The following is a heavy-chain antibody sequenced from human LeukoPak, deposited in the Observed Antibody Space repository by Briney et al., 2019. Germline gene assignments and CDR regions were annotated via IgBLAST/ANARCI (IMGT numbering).Heavy chain of an antibody. CDR2: IYSGGST. D-gene: IGHD3-16*01. J-gene: IGHJ4*02. CDR1: GFTVSSNY. V-gene: IGHV3-53*01. Sequence: GGSLRLSCAVSGFTVSSNYMSWVRQAPGKGLEWVSFIYSGGSTYYADSVKGRFTISRDNSKNTLYLQMNSLRPEDTAVYYCARALYRGYYFDYWGQGTLVTVSS. CDR3: ARALYRGYYFDY.